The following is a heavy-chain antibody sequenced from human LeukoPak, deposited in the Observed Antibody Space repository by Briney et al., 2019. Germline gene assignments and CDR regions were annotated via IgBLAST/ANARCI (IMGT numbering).Heavy chain of an antibody. CDR3: ARDCGGDCYSAEYFQH. D-gene: IGHD2-21*02. J-gene: IGHJ1*01. V-gene: IGHV1-18*01. CDR1: GYTFTSYG. Sequence: ASVKVSCKASGYTFTSYGISWVRQAPGQGLEWMGWISAYNGNTNYAQKLQGRVTMTTDTSTSTAYMELRSLRSDDTAVYYCARDCGGDCYSAEYFQHWGQGTLVTVSS. CDR2: ISAYNGNT.